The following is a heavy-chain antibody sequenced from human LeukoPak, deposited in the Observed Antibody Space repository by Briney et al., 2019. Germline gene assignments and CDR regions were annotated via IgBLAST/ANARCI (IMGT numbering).Heavy chain of an antibody. CDR1: GFTVSSNY. CDR2: IYSGGST. Sequence: GGSLRLSCAASGFTVSSNYMSWVRQAPGKGLEWVSVIYSGGSTYYADSVKGRFTISRDNSKNTLYLQMNSLRAEDTAVYYCARVRYDFWSGYYEDYWGQGTLVTVSP. J-gene: IGHJ4*02. CDR3: ARVRYDFWSGYYEDY. V-gene: IGHV3-66*01. D-gene: IGHD3-3*01.